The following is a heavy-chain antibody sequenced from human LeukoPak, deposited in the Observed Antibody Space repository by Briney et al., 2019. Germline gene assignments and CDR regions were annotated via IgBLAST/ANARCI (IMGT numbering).Heavy chain of an antibody. CDR3: AREDAYYYDSSSHIGYLDY. Sequence: QPGGSLRLSCAASGFIFSSYAMHWVRQAPGKGLEWVAVISYDGSNKYYADSVKGRFTISRDNSKNTLYLQMNSLRAEDTAVYYCAREDAYYYDSSSHIGYLDYWVPGTLVTVSS. J-gene: IGHJ4*02. CDR1: GFIFSSYA. V-gene: IGHV3-30*04. CDR2: ISYDGSNK. D-gene: IGHD3-22*01.